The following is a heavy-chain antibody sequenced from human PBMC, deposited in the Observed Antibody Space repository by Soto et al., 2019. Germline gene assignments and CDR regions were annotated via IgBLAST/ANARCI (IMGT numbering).Heavy chain of an antibody. V-gene: IGHV3-49*03. CDR3: SRVTWLGYYYYMDV. CDR2: MRGKAYGGTT. D-gene: IGHD5-12*01. J-gene: IGHJ6*03. Sequence: EVQLVESGGGLVQPGRSLRLSCTASGFNFGDYGMSWFRQAPGQGLEWVGLMRGKAYGGTTEYAASVRGIFSISRDDSKTIAYLQMNSLKAEDTAVYYCSRVTWLGYYYYMDVWGKGTTVTVSS. CDR1: GFNFGDYG.